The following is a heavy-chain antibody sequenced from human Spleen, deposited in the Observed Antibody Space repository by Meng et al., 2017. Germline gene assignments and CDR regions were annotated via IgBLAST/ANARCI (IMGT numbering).Heavy chain of an antibody. J-gene: IGHJ4*02. CDR1: GFTFSIYD. Sequence: GESLKISCVASGFTFSIYDMAWVRQAPGKGLQWVSAISGSGGNTYYADSVKGRFTISRDNSKNTLYLQMNSLRAEDTAVYYCATKTTELDNWGQGTQVTVSS. V-gene: IGHV3-23*01. D-gene: IGHD1-1*01. CDR2: ISGSGGNT. CDR3: ATKTTELDN.